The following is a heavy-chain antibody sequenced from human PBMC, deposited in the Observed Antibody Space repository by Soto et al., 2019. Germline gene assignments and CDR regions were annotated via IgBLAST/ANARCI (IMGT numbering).Heavy chain of an antibody. J-gene: IGHJ6*02. CDR1: GFTFSSYA. CDR3: ARDLRSGPHSGMDV. V-gene: IGHV3-30-3*01. Sequence: GWSLRLSCAASGFTFSSYAMHWVRQAPGKGLEWVAVISYDGSNKYYADSVKGRFTISRDNSKNTLYLQMNSLRAEDKAVYYCARDLRSGPHSGMDVWGQGTTVTVSS. D-gene: IGHD3-10*01. CDR2: ISYDGSNK.